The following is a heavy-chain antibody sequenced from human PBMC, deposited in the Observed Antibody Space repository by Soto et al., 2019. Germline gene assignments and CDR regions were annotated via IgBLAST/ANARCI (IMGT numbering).Heavy chain of an antibody. CDR2: IWYDGSNK. J-gene: IGHJ4*02. Sequence: PGGSLRLSCAASGFTFSSYGMHWVRQAPGKGLEWVAVIWYDGSNKYYADSVKGRFTISRDNSKNTLYLQMNSLRAEDTAVYYCARDSSTVTTTLIGYWGQGTLVTVSS. CDR1: GFTFSSYG. D-gene: IGHD4-17*01. CDR3: ARDSSTVTTTLIGY. V-gene: IGHV3-33*01.